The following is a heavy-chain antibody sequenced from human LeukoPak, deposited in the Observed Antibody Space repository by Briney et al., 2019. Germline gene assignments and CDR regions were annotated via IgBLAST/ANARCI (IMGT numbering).Heavy chain of an antibody. CDR3: ATGHDSSGYYSAGRAFDI. D-gene: IGHD3-22*01. CDR1: GYTLTELS. V-gene: IGHV1-24*01. CDR2: FDPEDGET. J-gene: IGHJ3*02. Sequence: ASVKVSCKVSGYTLTELSMHWVRQAPGKGLEWMGGFDPEDGETIYAQKFRGRVTMTEDTSTDTAYMELSSLRSEDTAVYCCATGHDSSGYYSAGRAFDIWGQGTMVTVSS.